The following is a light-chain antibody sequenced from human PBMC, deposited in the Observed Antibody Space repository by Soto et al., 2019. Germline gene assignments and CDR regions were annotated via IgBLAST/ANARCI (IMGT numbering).Light chain of an antibody. J-gene: IGKJ3*01. CDR2: GAS. CDR1: HSVSSSY. V-gene: IGKV3-20*01. CDR3: QQYCGSPLVT. Sequence: EIALTQSPGTLSLSPGERATLSCRTSHSVSSSYLAWYQQKPGQAPRLLIYGASSRATGIPDRFSGSRSGTDFTLTISRLEPEDFAVYYCQQYCGSPLVTFGPGTKVDIK.